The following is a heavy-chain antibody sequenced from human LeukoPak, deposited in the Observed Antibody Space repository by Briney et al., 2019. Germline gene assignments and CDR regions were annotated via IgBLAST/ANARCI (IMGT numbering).Heavy chain of an antibody. J-gene: IGHJ4*02. D-gene: IGHD3-22*01. CDR3: AKGSYYDSSGYYYFDY. V-gene: IGHV3-23*01. Sequence: QAGGSLRLSCAASGFTFSSYAVNWVRQAPGKGLEWVSGISASSSIYYADSVKGRFTISRDNSKNTLYLQVNSLRADDTAVYYCAKGSYYDSSGYYYFDYWGQGTLVTVSS. CDR2: ISASSSI. CDR1: GFTFSSYA.